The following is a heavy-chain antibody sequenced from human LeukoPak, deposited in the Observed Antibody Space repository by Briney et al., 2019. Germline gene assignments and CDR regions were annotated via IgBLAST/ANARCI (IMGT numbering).Heavy chain of an antibody. V-gene: IGHV3-66*01. J-gene: IGHJ3*02. Sequence: PGGSLRLSCAASGFTVSSNYMSWVRQAPGKGLEWVSVIYSGGSTYYADSVKGRFTISRDNSKNTLYLQMNSLRAEDTAVYYCARDLRLVRGVMGPGAFDIWGQGTMVTVSS. D-gene: IGHD3-10*01. CDR2: IYSGGST. CDR3: ARDLRLVRGVMGPGAFDI. CDR1: GFTVSSNY.